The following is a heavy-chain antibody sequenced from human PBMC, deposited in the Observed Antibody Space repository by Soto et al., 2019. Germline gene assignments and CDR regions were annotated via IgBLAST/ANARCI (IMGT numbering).Heavy chain of an antibody. CDR3: ARGGFDSSGYPTYFDY. Sequence: QVQLVQSGAEVKKPGASVKVSCKASGYTFTGYYMHWVRQAPGQGLEWMGWINPNSGGTNYAQKFQGWVTMTRDTSLSTAYMELSRLRSDDTAVYYWARGGFDSSGYPTYFDYWGQGTLVTVSS. CDR2: INPNSGGT. V-gene: IGHV1-2*04. CDR1: GYTFTGYY. J-gene: IGHJ4*02. D-gene: IGHD3-22*01.